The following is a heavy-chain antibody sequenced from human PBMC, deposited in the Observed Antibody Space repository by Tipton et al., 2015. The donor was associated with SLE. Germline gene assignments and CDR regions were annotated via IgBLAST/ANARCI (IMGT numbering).Heavy chain of an antibody. CDR2: IYSGGST. Sequence: SLRLSCAASGFTFSSYALSWVRQAPGKGLEWVSVIYSGGSTYYGDSVKGRVTISVDTSKNQFSLKLSSVTAADTAVYYCARELQQLVAFDIWGQGTMVTVSS. D-gene: IGHD6-6*01. V-gene: IGHV3-23*03. CDR3: ARELQQLVAFDI. J-gene: IGHJ3*02. CDR1: GFTFSSYA.